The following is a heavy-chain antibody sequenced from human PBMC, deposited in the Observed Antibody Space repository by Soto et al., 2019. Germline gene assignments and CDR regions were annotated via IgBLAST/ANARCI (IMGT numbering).Heavy chain of an antibody. V-gene: IGHV3-72*01. CDR2: TRNKANSYTT. Sequence: EVQLVESGGGLVQPGGSLRLSCAASGFTFSDHYMDWVRQAPGKGLEWVVRTRNKANSYTTEYAASVKGRFTISRDDAKYSLYLQMNSLKTEDSAVYYCARGGYCSGRSSHSDYYGMDVWGQGTTVNGSS. CDR1: GFTFSDHY. J-gene: IGHJ6*02. D-gene: IGHD2-15*01. CDR3: ARGGYCSGRSSHSDYYGMDV.